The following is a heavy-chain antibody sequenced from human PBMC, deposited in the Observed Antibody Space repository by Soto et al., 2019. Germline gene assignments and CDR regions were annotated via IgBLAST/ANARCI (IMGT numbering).Heavy chain of an antibody. CDR1: GGSISSSSYY. CDR3: ASPAMYSSSATHDDY. Sequence: PSETLSLTCTVSGGSISSSSYYCGWIRQPPGKGLEWIGSIYYSGSTYYNPSLKSRVTISVDTSKNQFSLKLSSVTAADTAVYYCASPAMYSSSATHDDYWGQGTLVTVSS. CDR2: IYYSGST. D-gene: IGHD6-13*01. J-gene: IGHJ4*02. V-gene: IGHV4-39*01.